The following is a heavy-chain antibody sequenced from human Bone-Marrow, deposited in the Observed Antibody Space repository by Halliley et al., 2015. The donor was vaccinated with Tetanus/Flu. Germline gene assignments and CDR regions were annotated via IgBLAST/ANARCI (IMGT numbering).Heavy chain of an antibody. D-gene: IGHD2-15*01. V-gene: IGHV5-51*01. J-gene: IGHJ4*02. Sequence: MGITYPGDSDTTYSPSFQAPVTISADKSMNTVYLQWSSLKASDTAIYYCARLGCGGGTCYALGDWGQGTLVTVSS. CDR3: ARLGCGGGTCYALGD. CDR2: TYPGDSDT.